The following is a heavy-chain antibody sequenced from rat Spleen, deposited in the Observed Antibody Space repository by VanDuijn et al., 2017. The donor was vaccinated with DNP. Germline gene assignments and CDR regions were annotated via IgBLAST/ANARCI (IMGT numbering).Heavy chain of an antibody. CDR3: SREDTYYGYNYFDY. CDR1: GYTFPNYF. Sequence: QVQLQQSGAELAKPDSSVKISCRTSGYTFPNYFITWIKQTTGQGLESIGYIHTGSGGTNYNEKFKGKATLTVDKSSTTAFMQLSSLTPDDSAVYYCSREDTYYGYNYFDYWGQGVLVTVSS. CDR2: IHTGSGGT. J-gene: IGHJ2*01. V-gene: IGHV1-43*01. D-gene: IGHD1-9*01.